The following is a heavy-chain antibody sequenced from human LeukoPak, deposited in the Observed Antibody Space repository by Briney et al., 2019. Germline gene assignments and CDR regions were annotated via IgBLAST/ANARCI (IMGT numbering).Heavy chain of an antibody. J-gene: IGHJ5*02. Sequence: KPSETLSLTCAVSGVSISRGGYAWNWIRQPPGKGLEWIAYIYRSGTTYYNPSLKSRATISVDTSKNQFSLKLSSVTAADTAVYYCVRGRYSSGWYRDKNWFDPWGQGTPVTVSS. V-gene: IGHV4-30-4*07. CDR1: GVSISRGGYA. CDR3: VRGRYSSGWYRDKNWFDP. D-gene: IGHD6-19*01. CDR2: IYRSGTT.